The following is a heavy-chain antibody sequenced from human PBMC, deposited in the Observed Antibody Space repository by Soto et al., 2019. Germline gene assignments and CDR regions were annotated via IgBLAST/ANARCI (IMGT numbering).Heavy chain of an antibody. CDR1: GFTFSSYG. Sequence: QVQLAESGGGVVQPGRSLRLSCAASGFTFSSYGMHWVRQAPGKGLEWVAVIWYDGSNKYYADSVKGRFTISRDNSKNTLYLQMNSLRAEDTAVYYCARDVGFLECPMGADDCYSGVFDYWGQGTLVTVSS. D-gene: IGHD3-3*01. J-gene: IGHJ4*02. CDR3: ARDVGFLECPMGADDCYSGVFDY. CDR2: IWYDGSNK. V-gene: IGHV3-33*01.